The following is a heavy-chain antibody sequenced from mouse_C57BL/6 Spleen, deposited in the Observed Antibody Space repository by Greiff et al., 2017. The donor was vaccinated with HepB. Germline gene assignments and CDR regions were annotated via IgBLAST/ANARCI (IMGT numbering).Heavy chain of an antibody. D-gene: IGHD3-3*01. CDR3: ARRGDGGFAY. V-gene: IGHV5-4*03. CDR1: GFTFSSYA. CDR2: ISDGGSYT. Sequence: EVKLVESGGGLVKPGGSLKLSCAASGFTFSSYAMSWVRQTPEKRLEWVATISDGGSYTYYPDNVKGRFTISRDNAKNNLYLQMSHLKSEDTAMYDCARRGDGGFAYWGQGTLVTVSA. J-gene: IGHJ3*01.